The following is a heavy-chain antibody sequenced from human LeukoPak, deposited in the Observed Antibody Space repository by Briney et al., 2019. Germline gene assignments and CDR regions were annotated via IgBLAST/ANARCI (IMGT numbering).Heavy chain of an antibody. J-gene: IGHJ5*02. Sequence: TSETLSLTCTVSGGSISSSSYYWGWIRQPPGKGLEWIGSIYYSGSTYYNPSLKSRVTISVDTSKNQFSLKLSSVTAADTAVYYCARDQIVVVPAAIRMGSWFDPWGQGTLVTVSS. CDR2: IYYSGST. CDR1: GGSISSSSYY. V-gene: IGHV4-39*07. CDR3: ARDQIVVVPAAIRMGSWFDP. D-gene: IGHD2-2*01.